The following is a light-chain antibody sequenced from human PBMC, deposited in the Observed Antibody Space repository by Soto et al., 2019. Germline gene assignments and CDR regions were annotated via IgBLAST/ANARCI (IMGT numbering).Light chain of an antibody. CDR2: DVG. CDR3: NSYTGSSTPYV. J-gene: IGLJ1*01. Sequence: QSVLTQPASVSGSPGQSITISCTGTSSDVGAYNYVSWYQQHPGKAPKLMIYDVGNRPSGVSNRFSGSKSGNTASLTISGLQAEDEADYYCNSYTGSSTPYVFGTGTKGTVL. CDR1: SSDVGAYNY. V-gene: IGLV2-14*01.